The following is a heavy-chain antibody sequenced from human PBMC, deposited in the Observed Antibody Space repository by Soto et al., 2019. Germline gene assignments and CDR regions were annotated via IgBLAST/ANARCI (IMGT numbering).Heavy chain of an antibody. CDR2: IYWDDDK. Sequence: SGPTLENPPQTLTLTCTLCGVSRSTSAVGVVWSRQPPGKALEWLALIYWDDDKRYRPSLESRLNITQDTSKHQVVRRLADVDPADAGTYFCAHRHRDGRDGGYYPLKFDYWGQ. CDR1: GVSRSTSAVG. CDR3: AHRHRDGRDGGYYPLKFDY. D-gene: IGHD3-22*01. V-gene: IGHV2-5*02. J-gene: IGHJ4*02.